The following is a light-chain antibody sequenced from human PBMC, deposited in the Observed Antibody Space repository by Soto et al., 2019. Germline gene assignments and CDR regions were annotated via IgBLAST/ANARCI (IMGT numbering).Light chain of an antibody. V-gene: IGKV3D-20*02. Sequence: EIVLTQSPGTLSLSPGERATLSCRASQSVSSSYLAWYQQKPGQAPRLLIYGASSRATGIPDRFSGSGSGTEFTLTISSLQSEDFAVYYCQQRSNWPPSTFGQGTRLEI. CDR2: GAS. CDR1: QSVSSSY. CDR3: QQRSNWPPST. J-gene: IGKJ5*01.